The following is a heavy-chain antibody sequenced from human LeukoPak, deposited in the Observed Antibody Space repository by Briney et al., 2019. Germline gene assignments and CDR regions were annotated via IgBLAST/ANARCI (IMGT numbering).Heavy chain of an antibody. CDR1: GFTFSSYS. J-gene: IGHJ4*02. Sequence: GGSLRLSCAASGFTFSSYSMKWVRQAPGKGLEWVSFISSSSSYIYYADSLKGRFTISRDNAKNSLYLQMNSLRAEDTAVYYCARGTMFPYDFDYWGQGTLVTVSS. D-gene: IGHD3-10*02. V-gene: IGHV3-21*01. CDR2: ISSSSSYI. CDR3: ARGTMFPYDFDY.